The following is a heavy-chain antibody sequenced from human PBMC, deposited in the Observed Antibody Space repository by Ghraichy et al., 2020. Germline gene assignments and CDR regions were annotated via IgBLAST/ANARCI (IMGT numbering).Heavy chain of an antibody. CDR2: ISSNGGST. V-gene: IGHV3-64D*06. J-gene: IGHJ4*02. CDR3: VKFSHYGDYLPSDY. D-gene: IGHD4-17*01. Sequence: GETLNISCSASGFTFRSYAMHWVRQAPGKGLEYVSAISSNGGSTYYADSVKGRFTISRDNSKNTLYLQMSSLRAEDTAVYYCVKFSHYGDYLPSDYWGQGTLVTVSS. CDR1: GFTFRSYA.